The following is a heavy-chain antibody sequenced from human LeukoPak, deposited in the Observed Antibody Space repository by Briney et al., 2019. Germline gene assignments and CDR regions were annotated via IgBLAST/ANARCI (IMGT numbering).Heavy chain of an antibody. CDR2: IGYRGRT. J-gene: IGHJ5*02. CDR1: GGSIGSYY. V-gene: IGHV4-59*01. Sequence: SETLSLTCSVSGGSIGSYYWSWIRQPPGKGLEWIGYIGYRGRTNYNPSLKSRVTISVDTSKNQFSLNLRSVTAADTAVYYCARDAGHCSGSDCPRWFDPWGQGTLVTVSS. CDR3: ARDAGHCSGSDCPRWFDP. D-gene: IGHD2-15*01.